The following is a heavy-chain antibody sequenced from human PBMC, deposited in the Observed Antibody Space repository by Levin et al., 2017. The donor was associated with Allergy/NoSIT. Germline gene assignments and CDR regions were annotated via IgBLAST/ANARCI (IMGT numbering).Heavy chain of an antibody. CDR2: VSWDGGSA. CDR1: GFIFDDYA. CDR3: AKDRLSHETSLFDY. D-gene: IGHD2-15*01. V-gene: IGHV3-43D*03. Sequence: PSETLSLTCAASGFIFDDYAMHWVRQAPGKGLEWVSLVSWDGGSAYYADSVKGRFTISRDNSKNSLYLQMHTLRAEDTALYYCAKDRLSHETSLFDYWGQGTLVTVSS. J-gene: IGHJ4*02.